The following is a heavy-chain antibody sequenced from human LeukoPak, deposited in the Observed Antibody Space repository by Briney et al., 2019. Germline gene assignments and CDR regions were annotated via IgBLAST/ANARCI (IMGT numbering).Heavy chain of an antibody. J-gene: IGHJ5*02. CDR3: ARGNSGVPAAIRFVWHAPGNWFDP. CDR2: MYPNSGNT. CDR1: GYTFTSYD. D-gene: IGHD2-2*02. V-gene: IGHV1-8*01. Sequence: GASVKVSCKASGYTFTSYDINWVRQAIGQGLEWMGWMYPNSGNTGYAQKFQGRVTMTRNTSISTAYMELSSLRSEDTAVYYCARGNSGVPAAIRFVWHAPGNWFDPWGQGTLVSVSS.